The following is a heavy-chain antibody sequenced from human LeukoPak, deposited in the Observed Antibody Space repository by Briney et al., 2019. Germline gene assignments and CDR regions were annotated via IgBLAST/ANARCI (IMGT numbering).Heavy chain of an antibody. V-gene: IGHV3-9*01. CDR1: GFTFDDYA. J-gene: IGHJ4*02. CDR3: AKSYNWNGCVDY. CDR2: ISWNSGSI. D-gene: IGHD1-1*01. Sequence: GRSLRLSCAASGFTFDDYAMHWVRQAPGKGLEWVSGISWNSGSIGYADSVKGRFTISRDNAKNSLYLQMNSLRAEDTALYYCAKSYNWNGCVDYWGQGTLVTVSS.